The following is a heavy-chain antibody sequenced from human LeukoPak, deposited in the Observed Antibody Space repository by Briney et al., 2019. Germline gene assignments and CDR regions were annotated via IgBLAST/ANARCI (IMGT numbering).Heavy chain of an antibody. D-gene: IGHD3-22*01. CDR3: AKDLSYDSSGYGYFFDY. J-gene: IGHJ4*02. CDR1: GFTFSGYD. Sequence: PGGSLRLSCAESGFTFSGYDMHWVRQAPGKGLEWVAFIRFDGTKKEYADSVKGRFTISRDTSNNTLYLQMNNLRPDDTAMFYCAKDLSYDSSGYGYFFDYWGQGTLVTVSS. CDR2: IRFDGTKK. V-gene: IGHV3-30*02.